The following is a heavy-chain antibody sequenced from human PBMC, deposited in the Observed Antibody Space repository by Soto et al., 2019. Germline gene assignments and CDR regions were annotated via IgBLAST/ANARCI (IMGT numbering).Heavy chain of an antibody. CDR2: ISHTSHYM. CDR3: AETVGLGPFGHFTL. Sequence: QEQLVESGGGLVKPGGSLRLSCAASGFTFSDAYMSWIRQAPGKGLEGVSYISHTSHYMKYSDSVEGRFTVSRDNAKNSLYLHMNSLRAEDTAVYYCAETVGLGPFGHFTLWGRGTLVIVSS. J-gene: IGHJ2*01. CDR1: GFTFSDAY. V-gene: IGHV3-11*05. D-gene: IGHD1-26*01.